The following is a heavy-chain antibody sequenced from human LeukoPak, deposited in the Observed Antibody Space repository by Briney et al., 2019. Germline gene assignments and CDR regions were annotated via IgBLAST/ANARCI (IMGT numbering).Heavy chain of an antibody. CDR1: GGSISSYY. V-gene: IGHV4-4*07. J-gene: IGHJ4*02. Sequence: SETLSLTCTVSGGSISSYYWSWIRQPAGKGLEWIGRIYTSGSTNYNPSLKSRVTMSVDTSKSQFSLKLSSVTAADTAVYYCARDRGVAAAGEPFDYWGQGTLVTVSS. CDR2: IYTSGST. D-gene: IGHD6-13*01. CDR3: ARDRGVAAAGEPFDY.